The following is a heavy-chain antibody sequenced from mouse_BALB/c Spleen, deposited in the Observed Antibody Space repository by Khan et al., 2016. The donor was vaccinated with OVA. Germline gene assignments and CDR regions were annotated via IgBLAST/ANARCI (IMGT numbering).Heavy chain of an antibody. CDR2: IWSGGST. Sequence: QMQLEESGPGLVQPSQSLSITCTVSGFSLTNFGVHWVRQSPGKGLEWLGVIWSGGSTDYNAAFKSRLSISKDNSKSQVFFKMNSLQANDTATYYGARREYRMTWFAYWGQGTLVTVSA. CDR3: ARREYRMTWFAY. CDR1: GFSLTNFG. V-gene: IGHV2-2*02. J-gene: IGHJ3*01.